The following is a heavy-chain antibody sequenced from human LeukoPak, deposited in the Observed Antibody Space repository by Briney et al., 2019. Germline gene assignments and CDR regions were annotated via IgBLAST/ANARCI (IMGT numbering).Heavy chain of an antibody. J-gene: IGHJ4*02. D-gene: IGHD3-10*01. CDR2: SSAYNGNP. CDR1: GYTFTSYG. V-gene: IGHV1-18*04. CDR3: ARAITMVLGVSPSVALHKLYYFDY. Sequence: GASVPVSCKASGYTFTSYGISWVRQAPGQGLEWMGWSSAYNGNPKFAQKLQGRVTMTTDTSTSTAYMELRSLRSDDTAVYYCARAITMVLGVSPSVALHKLYYFDYWGQGTLVTVSS.